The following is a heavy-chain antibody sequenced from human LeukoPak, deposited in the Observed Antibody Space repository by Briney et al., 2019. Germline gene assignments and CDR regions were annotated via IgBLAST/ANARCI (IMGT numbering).Heavy chain of an antibody. CDR1: GFTFSSYS. Sequence: GGSLRLSCAASGFTFSSYSMNWVRQAPGKGLEWVSLISSSSGYIYYADSVKGRFTISRDNAKNSLYLQMNSLRVEDTAVYYCAREWEAYYDSSGYYPYYFDYWGQGTLVTVSS. D-gene: IGHD3-22*01. J-gene: IGHJ4*02. CDR2: ISSSSGYI. V-gene: IGHV3-21*01. CDR3: AREWEAYYDSSGYYPYYFDY.